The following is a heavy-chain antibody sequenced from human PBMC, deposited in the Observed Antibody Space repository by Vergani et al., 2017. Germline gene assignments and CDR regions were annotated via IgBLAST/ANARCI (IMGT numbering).Heavy chain of an antibody. J-gene: IGHJ6*02. V-gene: IGHV4-4*03. CDR2: IYHSGST. CDR1: GGSISSSNW. D-gene: IGHD2-2*01. Sequence: QVQLQESGPGLVKPPGTLSLTCAVSGGSISSSNWWSWVRQPPGKGLEWIGEIYHSGSTYYNPSLKSRVTISVDTSKNQFSLKLSSVTAADTAVYYCARGGDIVVVPAAMMYGMDVWGQGTTVTVSS. CDR3: ARGGDIVVVPAAMMYGMDV.